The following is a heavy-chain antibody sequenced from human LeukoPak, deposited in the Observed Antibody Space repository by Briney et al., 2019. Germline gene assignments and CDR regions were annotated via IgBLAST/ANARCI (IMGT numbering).Heavy chain of an antibody. J-gene: IGHJ6*03. D-gene: IGHD3-10*01. V-gene: IGHV1-8*01. Sequence: ASVKVSCKASGYTFTSYDINWVRQATGQGLEWMGWTNPNSGNTGYAQKFQGRVTMTRNTSISTAYMELSSLRSEDTAVYYCARGPGRGLWRGRYYYYMDVWGKGTTVTVSS. CDR3: ARGPGRGLWRGRYYYYMDV. CDR1: GYTFTSYD. CDR2: TNPNSGNT.